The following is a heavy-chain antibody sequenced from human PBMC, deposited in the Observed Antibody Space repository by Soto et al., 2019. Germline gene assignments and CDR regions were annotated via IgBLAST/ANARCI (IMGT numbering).Heavy chain of an antibody. D-gene: IGHD6-13*01. V-gene: IGHV1-3*01. CDR2: FNAGNGNT. CDR1: ADTFTRYV. J-gene: IGHJ6*02. Sequence: ASVKVSCKASADTFTRYVIHWVRQAPGQRLDWMGWFNAGNGNTKYSQNFQGRVTITRDASASTAYMELSSLRSQDTAVYYCATSTIDTSTWKQYFYGMDVWGQGSTVTVSS. CDR3: ATSTIDTSTWKQYFYGMDV.